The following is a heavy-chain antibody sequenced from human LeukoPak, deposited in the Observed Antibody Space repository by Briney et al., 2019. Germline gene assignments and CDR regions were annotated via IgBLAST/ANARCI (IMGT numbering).Heavy chain of an antibody. CDR2: IDQDGSEK. CDR3: AKDRYDFWSGSSDAFDI. D-gene: IGHD3-3*01. Sequence: GGSLRLSCAASGFPFNSYSMSWVRQVPGKGLEWVANIDQDGSEKYYVDSVKGRFTISRDSAKNSLYLQMNSLRAEDTAVYYCAKDRYDFWSGSSDAFDIWGQGTMVTVSS. J-gene: IGHJ3*02. V-gene: IGHV3-7*01. CDR1: GFPFNSYS.